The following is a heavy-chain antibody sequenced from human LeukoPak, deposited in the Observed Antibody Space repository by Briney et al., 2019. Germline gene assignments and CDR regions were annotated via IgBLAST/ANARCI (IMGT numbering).Heavy chain of an antibody. Sequence: GGSLRLSCAASGFTFDDYAMHWVRQAPGKGLEWVSGISWNSGSIGYADSVKGRFTISRDNAKNSLYLQMNSLRAEDTALYYCAKSYYDTNPLDYWGQGTLVTVSS. J-gene: IGHJ4*02. CDR2: ISWNSGSI. CDR1: GFTFDDYA. D-gene: IGHD3-22*01. V-gene: IGHV3-9*01. CDR3: AKSYYDTNPLDY.